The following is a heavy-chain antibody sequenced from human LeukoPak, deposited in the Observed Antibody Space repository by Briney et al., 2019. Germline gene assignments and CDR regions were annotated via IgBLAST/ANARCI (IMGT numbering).Heavy chain of an antibody. Sequence: SQTLSLTCAISGDSVSSNSAAWNWIRQSPSRGLEWLGRTYYRSKWYNGYAVSVKSRITINPDTSKNQFSLQLNSVTPEDTAVYYCARVPGYSSGWYARFDPWGQGTLVTVSS. CDR2: TYYRSKWYN. CDR3: ARVPGYSSGWYARFDP. V-gene: IGHV6-1*01. J-gene: IGHJ5*02. CDR1: GDSVSSNSAA. D-gene: IGHD6-19*01.